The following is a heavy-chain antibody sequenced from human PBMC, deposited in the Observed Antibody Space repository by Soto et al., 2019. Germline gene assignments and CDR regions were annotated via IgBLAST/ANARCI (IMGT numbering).Heavy chain of an antibody. Sequence: GGSLRLSCAASGFTFSSYAMHWVRQAPGKGLEYVSAISSNGGNTYYAYSVKGRFTISKDNSKNTLCLQMGSLRAGDMAVYYCARDQGYGDAFDIWGQGTMVTVSS. D-gene: IGHD5-12*01. CDR1: GFTFSSYA. CDR3: ARDQGYGDAFDI. CDR2: ISSNGGNT. J-gene: IGHJ3*02. V-gene: IGHV3-64*01.